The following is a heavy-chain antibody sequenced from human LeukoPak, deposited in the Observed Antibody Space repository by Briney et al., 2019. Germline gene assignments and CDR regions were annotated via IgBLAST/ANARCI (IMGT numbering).Heavy chain of an antibody. CDR2: ISDSGGAT. Sequence: GGSLRLSCAASGFSFRNYAMSWVRQAPGKGLEWVSSISDSGGATYYADSVKGRFTISRDNSRNTLYLQLNSLGADDTAVYYCAKIAPWGAVTTTDGFDYWGQGTLVAVSS. J-gene: IGHJ4*02. V-gene: IGHV3-23*01. CDR1: GFSFRNYA. D-gene: IGHD4-17*01. CDR3: AKIAPWGAVTTTDGFDY.